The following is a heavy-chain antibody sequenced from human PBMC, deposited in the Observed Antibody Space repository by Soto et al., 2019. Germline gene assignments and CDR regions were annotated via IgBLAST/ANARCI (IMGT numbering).Heavy chain of an antibody. J-gene: IGHJ6*02. CDR1: GFTFSSYA. CDR2: ISYEGSNK. V-gene: IGHV3-30-3*01. D-gene: IGHD2-15*01. CDR3: ASGKRRFKLLWDHNGMYV. Sequence: SLRLSCAASGFTFSSYAMHWVRQAPGKGLEWVAVISYEGSNKYYADSVKGRFTISRDNSKNTLYLQMNSLRAEDTAVYYCASGKRRFKLLWDHNGMYVWGQGTTVTVSS.